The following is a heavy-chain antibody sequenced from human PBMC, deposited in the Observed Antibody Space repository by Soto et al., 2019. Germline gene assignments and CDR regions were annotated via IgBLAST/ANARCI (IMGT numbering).Heavy chain of an antibody. CDR1: GFTCSSYG. CDR2: IWYDGSNK. J-gene: IGHJ6*03. D-gene: IGHD2-15*01. V-gene: IGHV3-33*01. CDR3: AREGYADKYGNGYYYYMDV. Sequence: PGGSLRLSCAASGFTCSSYGMHWVRQAPGKGLEWVAVIWYDGSNKYYADSVKGRFTISRDNSKNTLYLQMNSLRAEDTAVYYRAREGYADKYGNGYYYYMDVWGKGTTVTVSS.